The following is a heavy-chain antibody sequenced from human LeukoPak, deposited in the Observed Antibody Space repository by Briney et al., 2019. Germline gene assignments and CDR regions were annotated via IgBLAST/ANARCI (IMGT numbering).Heavy chain of an antibody. CDR2: ISGSGGSR. D-gene: IGHD6-13*01. V-gene: IGHV3-23*01. J-gene: IGHJ4*02. CDR1: GFTFSSYA. Sequence: QPGGSLRLSCAASGFTFSSYAMSWVRQAPGKGLEWVSAISGSGGSRYYADSVKVRFTISRDNSKNTLYLQMNSLRAEDTAVYYCAKLKGPSPVAAAGNCFDYWGQGTLVTVSS. CDR3: AKLKGPSPVAAAGNCFDY.